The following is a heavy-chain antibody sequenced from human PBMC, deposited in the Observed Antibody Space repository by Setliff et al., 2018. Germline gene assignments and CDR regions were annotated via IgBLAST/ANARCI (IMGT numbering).Heavy chain of an antibody. CDR1: GLIVSDIH. Sequence: PGESLTISCAVSGLIVSDIHMTWVRQTPGKGLEWLSVIYNSDSRNYADSVKDRFTTSRDDSKNTLYLQMNNLRAEDTAIYYCARDLGNWFDPWGQGTLVTVSS. CDR3: ARDLGNWFDP. CDR2: IYNSDSR. J-gene: IGHJ5*01. V-gene: IGHV3-53*01. D-gene: IGHD3-16*01.